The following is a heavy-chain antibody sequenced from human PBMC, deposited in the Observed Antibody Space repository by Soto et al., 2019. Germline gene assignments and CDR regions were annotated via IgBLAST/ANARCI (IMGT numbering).Heavy chain of an antibody. D-gene: IGHD2-2*02. Sequence: GASVKVSCKASGYTFTSYDINWVRQATGQGREWMGWMNPNSGNTGYAQKFQGRVTMTRNTSISTAYMELSSLRSEDTAVYYCARGYCSSTSCYNRNWFDPWGQGXLVTVSS. CDR2: MNPNSGNT. CDR1: GYTFTSYD. J-gene: IGHJ5*02. V-gene: IGHV1-8*01. CDR3: ARGYCSSTSCYNRNWFDP.